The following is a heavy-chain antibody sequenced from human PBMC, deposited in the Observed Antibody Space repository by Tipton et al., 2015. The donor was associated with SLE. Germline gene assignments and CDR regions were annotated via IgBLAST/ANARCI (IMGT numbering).Heavy chain of an antibody. CDR3: ARVDVGYDSISGNYDWSLDP. V-gene: IGHV3-7*01. CDR2: IKEDGVEQ. D-gene: IGHD3-10*01. Sequence: SLRLSCVGSGFNFTKYRMRWIRQAPGKGLQWVAHIKEDGVEQFYADSVKGRLTISRDNAKSSLFLQLNSLRVDDTAIYYCARVDVGYDSISGNYDWSLDPCGSGTLVTVPP. CDR1: GFNFTKYR. J-gene: IGHJ2*01.